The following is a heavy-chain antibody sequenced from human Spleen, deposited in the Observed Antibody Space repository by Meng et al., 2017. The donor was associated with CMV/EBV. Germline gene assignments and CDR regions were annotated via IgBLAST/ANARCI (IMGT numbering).Heavy chain of an antibody. CDR3: ARHPAYSYGYPMSPNWFDP. Sequence: SETLSLTCAVYGGSLTDYFWSWIRQSPEKGLEWIGDISHDGRTNYAPSLKSRVTISVDTSSRQFSLRVASVTAADTAVYYCARHPAYSYGYPMSPNWFDPWGQGTLVTVSS. V-gene: IGHV4-34*01. CDR1: GGSLTDYF. CDR2: ISHDGRT. D-gene: IGHD5-18*01. J-gene: IGHJ5*02.